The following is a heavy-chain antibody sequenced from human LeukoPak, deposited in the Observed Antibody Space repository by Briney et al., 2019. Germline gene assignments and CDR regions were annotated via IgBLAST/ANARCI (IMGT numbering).Heavy chain of an antibody. CDR2: ISPNSGDT. CDR3: ARGGAIPSRPFDH. J-gene: IGHJ4*02. CDR1: GFTFTGYY. V-gene: IGHV1-2*02. Sequence: GASVKVSCKASGFTFTGYYMHWVRQAPGQGLEWMGWISPNSGDTNYAQKFQGRVTMTRESSISTAYMELSRLTSDDTAAFYCARGGAIPSRPFDHWGQGTLVTVSS. D-gene: IGHD6-6*01.